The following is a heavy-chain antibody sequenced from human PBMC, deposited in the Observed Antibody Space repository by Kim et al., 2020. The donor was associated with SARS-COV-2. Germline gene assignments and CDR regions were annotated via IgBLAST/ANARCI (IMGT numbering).Heavy chain of an antibody. CDR1: GFTFSSYG. CDR3: AKDRWVYDSSVGAFDI. Sequence: GGSLRLSCAASGFTFSSYGMHWVRQAPGKGLEWVAVISYDGSNKYYADSVKGRFTISRDNSKNTLYLQMNSLRAEDTAVYYCAKDRWVYDSSVGAFDIWG. V-gene: IGHV3-30*18. J-gene: IGHJ3*02. CDR2: ISYDGSNK. D-gene: IGHD3-22*01.